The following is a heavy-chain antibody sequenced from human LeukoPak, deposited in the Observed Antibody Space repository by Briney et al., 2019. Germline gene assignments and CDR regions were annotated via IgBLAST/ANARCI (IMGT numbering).Heavy chain of an antibody. CDR3: ARPRHSYGDYGY. CDR1: GYTFTCFG. Sequence: ASVKVSCKASGYTFTCFGISWVRQAPGQGLEWMGWISTYNGNTNYAQKLQGRVTMTTDTSTTTAYMELRSLRSDDTAVYYCARPRHSYGDYGYWGQGTLVTVSS. D-gene: IGHD4-17*01. V-gene: IGHV1-18*04. J-gene: IGHJ4*02. CDR2: ISTYNGNT.